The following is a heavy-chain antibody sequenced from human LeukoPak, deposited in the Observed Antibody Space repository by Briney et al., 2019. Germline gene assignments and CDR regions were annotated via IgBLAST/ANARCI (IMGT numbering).Heavy chain of an antibody. Sequence: SETLSLTCTVSGGSISSYYWSWIRQPPGKGLEWIGYISYSGSTNYNPSLNSRVTISVDTSKNQVSLKLTSVTAADTAVYYCATVYTAMGKDSWGQGTLVTVSS. CDR2: ISYSGST. V-gene: IGHV4-59*08. J-gene: IGHJ4*02. D-gene: IGHD5-18*01. CDR3: ATVYTAMGKDS. CDR1: GGSISSYY.